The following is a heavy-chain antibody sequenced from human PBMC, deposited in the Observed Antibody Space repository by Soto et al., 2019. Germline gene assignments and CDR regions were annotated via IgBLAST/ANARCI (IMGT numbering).Heavy chain of an antibody. CDR1: GGTFSSYA. V-gene: IGHV1-69*13. D-gene: IGHD6-13*01. J-gene: IGHJ4*02. CDR2: IIPIFGTA. Sequence: SVKVSCKASGGTFSSYAISWVRQAPGQGLEWMGGIIPIFGTANYAQKFQGRVTITADESTSTAYMELSSLRSEDTAVYYCAREVGSYSSSWYGEDYWGQGTLVTVS. CDR3: AREVGSYSSSWYGEDY.